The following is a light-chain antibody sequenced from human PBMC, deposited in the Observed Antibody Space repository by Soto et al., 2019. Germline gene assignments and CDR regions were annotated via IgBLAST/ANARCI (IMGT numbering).Light chain of an antibody. CDR2: DAS. CDR3: QQSFSRPMYT. V-gene: IGKV1-39*01. CDR1: QTISTY. J-gene: IGKJ2*01. Sequence: DIQMTQSPSSLSASVGDRVMITCRASQTISTYLNWYQRKPGTAPKLLIYDASTLQSGVPSRFRGSGSGTDFTLTITNLQPEDFANFYSQQSFSRPMYTFGQGTKVDIK.